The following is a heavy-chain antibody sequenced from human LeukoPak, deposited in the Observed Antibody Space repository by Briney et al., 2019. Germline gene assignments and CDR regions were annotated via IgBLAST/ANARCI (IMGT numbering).Heavy chain of an antibody. CDR3: ARAPPWAPVVDY. D-gene: IGHD4-23*01. CDR1: RFTFSFYN. J-gene: IGHJ4*02. Sequence: QPGGSLRLSCAASRFTFSFYNMNCVPDAPGEGGEWVSYFSSRGGTIYYADSVKGRFTISRNTAKSTLYLQMTSLRDEDTAVYYCARAPPWAPVVDYWGQGTLVTVSS. CDR2: FSSRGGTI. V-gene: IGHV3-48*02.